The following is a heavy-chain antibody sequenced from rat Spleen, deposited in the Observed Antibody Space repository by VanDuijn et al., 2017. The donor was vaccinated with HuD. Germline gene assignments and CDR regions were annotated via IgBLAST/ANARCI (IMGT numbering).Heavy chain of an antibody. CDR1: GFSLSSNG. CDR2: ISSGGDT. CDR3: AGHWEGNWFAY. J-gene: IGHJ3*01. Sequence: QVQLKESGPGLVQPSQTLSLTCTVSGFSLSSNGVSWVRQPPGKGLEWIAAISSGGDTYYSSALKSRLSISRDTSKNQVFLKMNSLQTEDTAMYFCAGHWEGNWFAYWGQGTLVTVSS. D-gene: IGHD5-1*01. V-gene: IGHV2S12*01.